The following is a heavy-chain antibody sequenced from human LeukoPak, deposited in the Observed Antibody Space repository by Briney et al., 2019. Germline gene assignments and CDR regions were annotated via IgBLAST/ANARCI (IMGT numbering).Heavy chain of an antibody. D-gene: IGHD1-26*01. Sequence: SETLSLTCTVSGGSISSYYWSWIRQPAGKGLEWIGRIYTSGSTNYNPSLKSRVTMSVDTSKNQFSLKLNSVTAADTAVYYCARERELLRGGAFDIWGQGTMVTVSS. CDR2: IYTSGST. CDR3: ARERELLRGGAFDI. V-gene: IGHV4-4*07. J-gene: IGHJ3*02. CDR1: GGSISSYY.